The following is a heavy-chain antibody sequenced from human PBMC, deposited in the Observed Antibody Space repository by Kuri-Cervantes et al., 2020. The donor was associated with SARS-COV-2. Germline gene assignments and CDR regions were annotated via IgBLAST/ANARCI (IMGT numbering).Heavy chain of an antibody. D-gene: IGHD2-2*01. J-gene: IGHJ4*02. CDR1: GYSISSGYY. Sequence: SETLSLTCGVSGYSISSGYYWRWIRRPPGKGLEWIGNIYHTGSTQYNPSLRSRVTISVGRSKNQFSLKLSSVTAADTAVYYCARAWLEVPAARGFGYWGQGTLVTVSS. CDR3: ARAWLEVPAARGFGY. V-gene: IGHV4-38-2*01. CDR2: IYHTGST.